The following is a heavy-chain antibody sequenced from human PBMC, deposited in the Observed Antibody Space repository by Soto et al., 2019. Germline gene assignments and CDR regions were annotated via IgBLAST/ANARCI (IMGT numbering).Heavy chain of an antibody. D-gene: IGHD3-16*01. CDR2: ISEGGTTT. CDR3: VRDARGGGLLLWDC. J-gene: IGHJ4*02. V-gene: IGHV3-48*03. CDR1: GFMFNDYG. Sequence: EVQLVESGGGLAQSGGSLRLSCAASGFMFNDYGMNWVRQAPGKGLEWVSYISEGGTTTHYTDSVKGRFTISRDNAKESLYLQMNSLTPEDTATYFCVRDARGGGLLLWDCWGQGVVVSVSS.